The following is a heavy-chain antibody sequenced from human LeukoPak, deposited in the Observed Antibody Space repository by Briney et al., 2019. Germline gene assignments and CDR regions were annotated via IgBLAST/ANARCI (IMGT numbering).Heavy chain of an antibody. CDR3: ARDQNVGAVAGGAFDY. V-gene: IGHV4-4*09. Sequence: SETLSLTCAVSGGSIRDYQWSWIRQPPGKGLEWIGHINTNGRTDYNPSLRSRLTFSVDTSRDQFSLKLSSVTAADTAVYYCARDQNVGAVAGGAFDYWGQGTLVTVSS. CDR2: INTNGRT. J-gene: IGHJ4*02. D-gene: IGHD6-19*01. CDR1: GGSIRDYQ.